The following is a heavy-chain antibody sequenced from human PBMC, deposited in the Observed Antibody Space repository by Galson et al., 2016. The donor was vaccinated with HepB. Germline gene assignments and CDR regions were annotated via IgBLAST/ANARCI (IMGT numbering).Heavy chain of an antibody. CDR1: GFTPDLYA. CDR3: GKDILPGGMDV. V-gene: IGHV3-9*02. CDR2: LSLDTDRI. J-gene: IGHJ6*02. D-gene: IGHD3-3*01. Sequence: SLRLSCAVSGFTPDLYAMHWVRLVPGKGLEWVAGLSLDTDRIGYADSVKGRFIVSRDKARNSVYLQMNSLRTEDSALYYCGKDILPGGMDVWGHGTRVTVAS.